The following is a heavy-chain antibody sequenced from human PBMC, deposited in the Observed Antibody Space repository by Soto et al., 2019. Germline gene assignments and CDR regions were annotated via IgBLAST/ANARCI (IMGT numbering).Heavy chain of an antibody. D-gene: IGHD6-19*01. CDR1: GFTFSSYG. CDR2: IWYDGSNK. Sequence: LRLSCAASGFTFSSYGMHWVRQAPGKGLEWVAVIWYDGSNKYYADSVKGRFTISRDNSKNTLYLQMNSLRAEDTAVYYCARESGVEQWGDGYFDYWGQGTLVTVS. V-gene: IGHV3-33*01. J-gene: IGHJ4*02. CDR3: ARESGVEQWGDGYFDY.